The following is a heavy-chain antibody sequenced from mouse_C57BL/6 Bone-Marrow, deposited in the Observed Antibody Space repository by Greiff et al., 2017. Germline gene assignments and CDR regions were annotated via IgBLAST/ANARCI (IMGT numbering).Heavy chain of an antibody. CDR3: ARSGGTGDWYFDV. CDR1: GYTFTSYW. CDR2: IDPSDSYT. Sequence: QVQLQQPGAELVRPGTSVKLSCKASGYTFTSYWMHWVKQRPGQGLEWIGVIDPSDSYTNYNQKFKGKATLTVDTSSSTAYMRLSSPASEDSAVYYSARSGGTGDWYFDVWGTGTTVTVSS. J-gene: IGHJ1*03. D-gene: IGHD4-1*01. V-gene: IGHV1-59*01.